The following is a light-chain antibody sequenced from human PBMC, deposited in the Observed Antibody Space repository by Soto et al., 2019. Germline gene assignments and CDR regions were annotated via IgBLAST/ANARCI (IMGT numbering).Light chain of an antibody. CDR2: AAS. CDR3: QQVNSYPFT. Sequence: DIQLTQAPSFLSASVGDRVTITCRASQGINSYLVWYQQKPGKAPKLLVYAASTLQTGVPSRFSGSGSGTEFTLTISSLQPEDFTTYYCQQVNSYPFTFGPGTKVDI. CDR1: QGINSY. J-gene: IGKJ3*01. V-gene: IGKV1-9*01.